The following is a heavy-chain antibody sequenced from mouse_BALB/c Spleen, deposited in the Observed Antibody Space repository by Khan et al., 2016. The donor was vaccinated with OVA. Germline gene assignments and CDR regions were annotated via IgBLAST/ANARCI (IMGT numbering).Heavy chain of an antibody. CDR2: ISTYYGDA. V-gene: IGHV1S137*01. J-gene: IGHJ4*01. CDR1: GFTFTDYA. CDR3: ARGGLAGDTMED. Sequence: QVQLHQSGAELVRPGVSVTLSCQCSGFTFTDYAMHWVKQRHAKSLEWIGVISTYYGDANYSHQFKGKATMTVDKSSNTADRELGRVTSEDAAIDECARGGLAGDTMEDWGQGNRVT.